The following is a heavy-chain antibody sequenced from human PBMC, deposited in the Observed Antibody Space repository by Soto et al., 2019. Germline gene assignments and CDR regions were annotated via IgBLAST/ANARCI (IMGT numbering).Heavy chain of an antibody. CDR1: GYTFTSYG. CDR3: ARESIMITFGGVIVSGNDFYFDY. CDR2: ISAYNGNT. V-gene: IGHV1-18*01. Sequence: ASVKVSCKASGYTFTSYGISWVRQAPGQGLEWMGWISAYNGNTNYAQKLQGRVTMTTDTSTSTAYMELRSLRSDDTAVYYCARESIMITFGGVIVSGNDFYFDYWGQGTLVTVSS. D-gene: IGHD3-16*02. J-gene: IGHJ4*02.